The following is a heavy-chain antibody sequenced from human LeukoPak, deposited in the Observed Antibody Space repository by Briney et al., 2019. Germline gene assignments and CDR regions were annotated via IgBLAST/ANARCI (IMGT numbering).Heavy chain of an antibody. CDR2: ISGSGGST. CDR3: AKGSGAGKYYFVY. J-gene: IGHJ4*02. Sequence: PRGSLRLSCVESGFTFTTYAMSWVRPTPGKGLEWVSDISGSGGSTYYADAVKGRFTISRDNSKNTLYLQMNSLTAEDTAVYYCAKGSGAGKYYFVYWGQGTLVTVSS. D-gene: IGHD3-3*01. V-gene: IGHV3-23*01. CDR1: GFTFTTYA.